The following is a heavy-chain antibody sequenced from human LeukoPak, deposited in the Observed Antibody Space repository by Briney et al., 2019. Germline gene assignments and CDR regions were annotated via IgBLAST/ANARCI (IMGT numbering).Heavy chain of an antibody. V-gene: IGHV1-69*01. J-gene: IGHJ1*01. CDR2: IIPIFGTA. Sequence: SVKVSCKASGGTFSSYAISWVRQAPGQGLEWMGGIIPIFGTANYAQKFQGRVTVTADESTSTAYMELSSLRSEDTAVYYCARPTGRFGELGRYFQHWGQGTLVTVSS. CDR3: ARPTGRFGELGRYFQH. D-gene: IGHD3-10*01. CDR1: GGTFSSYA.